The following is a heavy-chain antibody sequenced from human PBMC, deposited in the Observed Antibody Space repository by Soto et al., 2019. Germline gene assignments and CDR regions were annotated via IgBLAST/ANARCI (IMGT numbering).Heavy chain of an antibody. J-gene: IGHJ5*02. CDR1: GGSISSGGYY. D-gene: IGHD3-3*01. Sequence: QVQLQESGPGLVKPSQTLSLTCTVSGGSISSGGYYWSWIRQHPGKGLEWIGYIYYSGSTYYNPSLKSRVTISVDTSKNQFSLKLSSVTAADTAVYYGARSVEIFGVGNPFDPWGQGTLVTVSS. V-gene: IGHV4-31*03. CDR2: IYYSGST. CDR3: ARSVEIFGVGNPFDP.